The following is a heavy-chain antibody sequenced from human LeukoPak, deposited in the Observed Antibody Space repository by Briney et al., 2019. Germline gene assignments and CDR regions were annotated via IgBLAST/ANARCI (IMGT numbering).Heavy chain of an antibody. Sequence: TSETLSLTCTVSGASFNSDDQYWNWIRQSPGKGLEWIGSIHPSGMLYNNPSLESRVTMSRDRSKNQFSLNLNSVTAADTAVYFCSRGLDSRKLGYWGQGILVTVSS. CDR3: SRGLDSRKLGY. J-gene: IGHJ4*02. CDR2: IHPSGML. V-gene: IGHV4-31*03. D-gene: IGHD3-22*01. CDR1: GASFNSDDQY.